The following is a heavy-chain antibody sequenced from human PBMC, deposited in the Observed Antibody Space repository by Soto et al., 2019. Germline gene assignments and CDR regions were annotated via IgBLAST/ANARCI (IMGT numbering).Heavy chain of an antibody. CDR1: GFTFSSYA. CDR3: AKGFRNPTDIVVVVAAPLDY. D-gene: IGHD2-15*01. CDR2: ISGSGGST. V-gene: IGHV3-23*01. Sequence: PGGSLRLSCAASGFTFSSYAMSWVRQAPGKGLEWVSAISGSGGSTYYADSVKGRFTISRDNSKNTLYLQMNSLRAEDTAVYYCAKGFRNPTDIVVVVAAPLDYWGQGTLVTVS. J-gene: IGHJ4*02.